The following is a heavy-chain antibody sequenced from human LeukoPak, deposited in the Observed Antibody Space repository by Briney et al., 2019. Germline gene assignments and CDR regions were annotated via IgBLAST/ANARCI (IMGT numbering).Heavy chain of an antibody. J-gene: IGHJ4*02. Sequence: PGGSLRLSCSASGFSFSNYAMHWVRQAPGKGLEYVSATSSNGAGTNYADSVKGRFTISRDNSKNTLYLQVSSLRPEDTAVYYCVKPISGNYYNPGYFDYWGQGTLVTVSS. V-gene: IGHV3-64D*06. CDR3: VKPISGNYYNPGYFDY. CDR1: GFSFSNYA. D-gene: IGHD3-10*01. CDR2: TSSNGAGT.